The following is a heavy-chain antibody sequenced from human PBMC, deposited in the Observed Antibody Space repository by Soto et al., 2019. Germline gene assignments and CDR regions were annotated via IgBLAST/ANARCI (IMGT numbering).Heavy chain of an antibody. Sequence: EVQLVESGGGLVKPGGSLRLSGTASGVSFSSDIMNCVRQAPGKGLEWVSSISGSSSYIYYADSVKGRFTISRDNAKNSVYLQMNSLRAEDTAVYYCARGLGYCNVGSCSGAFDMWGQGTMVTVSS. CDR2: ISGSSSYI. CDR1: GVSFSSDI. CDR3: ARGLGYCNVGSCSGAFDM. J-gene: IGHJ3*02. D-gene: IGHD2-15*01. V-gene: IGHV3-21*01.